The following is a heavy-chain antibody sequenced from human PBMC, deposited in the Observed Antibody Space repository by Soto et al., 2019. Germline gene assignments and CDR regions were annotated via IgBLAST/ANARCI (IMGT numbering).Heavy chain of an antibody. J-gene: IGHJ2*01. V-gene: IGHV4-39*01. CDR3: ARQVGSGYPWGWYFDL. D-gene: IGHD3-22*01. CDR2: LYSSGTT. CDR1: GDSISGSSYY. Sequence: QMQLQESGPGLVKPSETLSLTCSVSGDSISGSSYYWGWIRQPPGQGLEWIGSLYSSGTTYHNPSLKSRATISVHTSKNQFSLKLISMTATDTAVYYCARQVGSGYPWGWYFDLWGRGTLVTVSS.